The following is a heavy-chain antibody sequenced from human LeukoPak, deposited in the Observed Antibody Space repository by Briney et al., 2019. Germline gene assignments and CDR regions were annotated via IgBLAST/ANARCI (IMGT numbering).Heavy chain of an antibody. Sequence: SETLSLTCTVSGGSISSYYWSWIRQPPVKGLEWIGYIYYSGSTNYNPSLKSRVTISVDTSKNQFSLKLSSVTAADTAVYYCARGHYDSSCYYWGARSYNWFDPWGQGTLVTVSS. J-gene: IGHJ5*02. D-gene: IGHD3-22*01. V-gene: IGHV4-59*01. CDR1: GGSISSYY. CDR3: ARGHYDSSCYYWGARSYNWFDP. CDR2: IYYSGST.